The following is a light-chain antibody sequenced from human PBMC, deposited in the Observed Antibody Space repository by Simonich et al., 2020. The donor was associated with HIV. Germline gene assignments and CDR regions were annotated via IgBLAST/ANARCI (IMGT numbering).Light chain of an antibody. V-gene: IGKV3-20*01. CDR3: QQHNNWPT. CDR1: QSVRVSY. Sequence: EIVLTQSPGTLSLSPGERATLSCRASQSVRVSYLAWYQQKPGQAPRLLIYGASNRATGSSDRFSGSGSGTDFTLTISRLEPEDFAVYYCQQHNNWPTFGQGTKLEIK. CDR2: GAS. J-gene: IGKJ2*01.